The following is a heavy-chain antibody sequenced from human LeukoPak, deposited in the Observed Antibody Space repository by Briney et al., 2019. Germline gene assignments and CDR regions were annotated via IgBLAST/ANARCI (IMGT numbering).Heavy chain of an antibody. D-gene: IGHD5/OR15-5a*01. J-gene: IGHJ4*01. Sequence: GASVNLSSTASSYTFNKYGISWMRRAPGQGLEWMGWISCYNGDTRYAQKFKGRVTMTTDTSTSTVHMELRSLRSDDTAVYYCARDPTNTSGYRVYHDYWGQGTLVTVSS. CDR1: SYTFNKYG. V-gene: IGHV1-18*01. CDR3: ARDPTNTSGYRVYHDY. CDR2: ISCYNGDT.